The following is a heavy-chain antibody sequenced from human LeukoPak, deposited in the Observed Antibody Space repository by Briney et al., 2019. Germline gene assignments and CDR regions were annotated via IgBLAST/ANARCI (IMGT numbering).Heavy chain of an antibody. Sequence: GGSLRLSCAASGFTFSAYWMHWVRQVPGKGLVWVSRINNDGTATFFADSVKGRFTISRDNAKNTLYLQMNSLRAEDTAVYYCARDHPGSYGFAFDIWGQGTMVTVSS. V-gene: IGHV3-74*01. J-gene: IGHJ3*02. CDR3: ARDHPGSYGFAFDI. CDR2: INNDGTAT. D-gene: IGHD3-16*02. CDR1: GFTFSAYW.